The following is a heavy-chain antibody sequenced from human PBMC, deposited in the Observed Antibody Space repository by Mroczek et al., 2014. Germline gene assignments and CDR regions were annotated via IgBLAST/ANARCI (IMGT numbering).Heavy chain of an antibody. CDR3: ARLYCSGGSCYPWPYSEYFQH. CDR2: IYYSGST. J-gene: IGHJ1*01. Sequence: QVQLQQWGPGLVKPSETLSLTCTVSGGSISSSSYYWGWIRQPPGKGLEWIGSIYYSGSTYYNPSLKSRVTISVDTSKNQFSLKLSSVTAADTAVYYCARLYCSGGSCYPWPYSEYFQHWGQGTLVTRLL. D-gene: IGHD2-15*01. CDR1: GGSISSSSYY. V-gene: IGHV4-39*01.